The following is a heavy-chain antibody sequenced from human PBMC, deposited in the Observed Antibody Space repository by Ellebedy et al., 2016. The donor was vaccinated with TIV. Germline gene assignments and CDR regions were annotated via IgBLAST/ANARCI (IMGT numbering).Heavy chain of an antibody. CDR1: GGSISSYY. J-gene: IGHJ4*02. CDR3: ARGVTKFGS. V-gene: IGHV4-59*01. Sequence: GSLRLSCTASGGSISSYYLSWIRQPPGKGLEWIGYIYYSGSTNYIPSLKSRVTISADTSKNQVSLKRTHGTAADTAVYYCARGVTKFGSWGQGTLVTVSS. CDR2: IYYSGST. D-gene: IGHD3-10*02.